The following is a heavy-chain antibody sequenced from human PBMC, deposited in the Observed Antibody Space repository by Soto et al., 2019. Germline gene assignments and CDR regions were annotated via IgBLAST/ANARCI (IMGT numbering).Heavy chain of an antibody. D-gene: IGHD6-19*01. J-gene: IGHJ5*02. CDR2: ISASGADT. Sequence: VQLLESGGGLVQPGGSLRLSCVASGFTLSTYPMSWVRQAPGKGLEWVSVISASGADTFYADSVKGRFTISRDASKNTLYLQMNSLRVDDTAVFYCVKGSVLRKRFDPWGQGTLVTVSS. CDR3: VKGSVLRKRFDP. V-gene: IGHV3-23*01. CDR1: GFTLSTYP.